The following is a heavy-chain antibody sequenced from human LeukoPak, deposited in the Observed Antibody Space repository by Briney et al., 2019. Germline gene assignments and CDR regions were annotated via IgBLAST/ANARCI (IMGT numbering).Heavy chain of an antibody. CDR3: AGEGPVYDFWSGYYTGGYFDY. V-gene: IGHV3-48*01. D-gene: IGHD3-3*01. Sequence: PGGSLRLSCAASGFTFSSYSMNWVRQAPGKGLEWVSYISSSSSTIYYADSVKGRFTISRDNAKNSLYLQMNSLRAEDTAVYYCAGEGPVYDFWSGYYTGGYFDYWGQGTLVTVSS. J-gene: IGHJ4*02. CDR1: GFTFSSYS. CDR2: ISSSSSTI.